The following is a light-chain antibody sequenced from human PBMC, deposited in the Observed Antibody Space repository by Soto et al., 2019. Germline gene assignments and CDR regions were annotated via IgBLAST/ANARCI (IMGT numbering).Light chain of an antibody. CDR3: QKYGSSPET. CDR2: GAS. Sequence: EIVLTQSPGTLSLSPGERATLSCRASQSVSSSYLAWYQQKPGQAPRLLIYGASTRATGISDRFSGSGSGTDFTLTISRLEPEDFAVYYCQKYGSSPETFGQGTKVEIK. CDR1: QSVSSSY. J-gene: IGKJ1*01. V-gene: IGKV3-20*01.